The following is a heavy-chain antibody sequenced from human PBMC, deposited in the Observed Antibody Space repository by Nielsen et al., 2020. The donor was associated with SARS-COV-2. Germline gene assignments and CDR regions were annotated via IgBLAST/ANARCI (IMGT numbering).Heavy chain of an antibody. J-gene: IGHJ6*02. CDR1: GFTFSSYW. V-gene: IGHV3-74*01. CDR2: INSDGSST. D-gene: IGHD3-10*01. CDR3: ARVEVRGPNHYYCMDV. Sequence: GESLKISCAASGFTFSSYWMHWVRQAPGKGLVWVSRINSDGSSTSYADSVKGRFTISRDNAKNTLYLQMNSLRAEDTAVYYCARVEVRGPNHYYCMDVWGQGTTVTVSS.